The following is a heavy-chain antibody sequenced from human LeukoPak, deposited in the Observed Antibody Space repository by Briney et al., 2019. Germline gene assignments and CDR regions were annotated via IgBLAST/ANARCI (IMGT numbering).Heavy chain of an antibody. V-gene: IGHV4-34*01. D-gene: IGHD2-15*01. CDR3: ARGHCSGGKCSSRDYYYGMDV. Sequence: SDTLSLLCALYSGSLSGYDWRWIRQSPGKALEWIGENKHSGSTNYTLSLKSRVTILLDTLKYQLSLELRNVPAADTGLYCCARGHCSGGKCSSRDYYYGMDVWSQGATVTVSS. J-gene: IGHJ6*01. CDR1: SGSLSGYD. CDR2: NKHSGST.